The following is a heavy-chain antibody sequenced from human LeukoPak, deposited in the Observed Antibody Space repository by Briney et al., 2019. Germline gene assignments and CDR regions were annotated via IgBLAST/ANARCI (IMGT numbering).Heavy chain of an antibody. Sequence: GGSLRLSCAVSDFTFSGSTMHWVRQASGKGLEWVGQIRSEAKSYATAYAASVKGRFTISRDDSKNTAYLQMNSLKTEDTAVYYCTSLLYSSSWYSPYYYYMDVWGKGTTVTVSS. CDR1: DFTFSGST. V-gene: IGHV3-73*01. CDR3: TSLLYSSSWYSPYYYYMDV. D-gene: IGHD6-13*01. J-gene: IGHJ6*03. CDR2: IRSEAKSYAT.